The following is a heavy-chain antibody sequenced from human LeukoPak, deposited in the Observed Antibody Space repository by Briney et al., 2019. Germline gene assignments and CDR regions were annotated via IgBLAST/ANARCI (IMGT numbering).Heavy chain of an antibody. CDR2: IHYSGST. Sequence: PSETLPLTCTVSGGSISSYYWSWIRQPPGKGLEWIGYIHYSGSTNYNPSLRSRVTVSVDTSKNQFSLKLSSVTAADTAVYYCAREGYCTTTSCSYEFDYWGQGTLVTVSS. J-gene: IGHJ4*02. CDR1: GGSISSYY. CDR3: AREGYCTTTSCSYEFDY. D-gene: IGHD2-2*01. V-gene: IGHV4-59*01.